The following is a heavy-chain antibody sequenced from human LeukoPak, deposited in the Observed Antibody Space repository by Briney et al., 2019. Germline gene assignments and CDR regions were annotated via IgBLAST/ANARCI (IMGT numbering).Heavy chain of an antibody. CDR2: TYYSGST. CDR3: ARLGGTDYSFDY. D-gene: IGHD3-16*01. V-gene: IGHV4-38-2*02. J-gene: IGHJ4*02. CDR1: GYSISSGYY. Sequence: SETLSLTCTVSGYSISSGYYWGWIRQPPGKGLEWIGSTYYSGSTSYNPSLKSRVTISVDTSKNQFSLKVSSVTAADTAVYYCARLGGTDYSFDYWGQGTLVTVSS.